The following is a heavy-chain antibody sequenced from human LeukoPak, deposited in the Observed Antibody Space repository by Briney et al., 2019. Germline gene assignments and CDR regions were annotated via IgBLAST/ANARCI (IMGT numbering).Heavy chain of an antibody. Sequence: PPGSLRLSCAASGFTFSSYWMHWVRQAPGKGLVWVSRINSDGSSTSYADSVNGRFTISRDNAKNTLYLQMNSLRAEDTAVYYCARELELHPAGWFDPWGQGTLVTVSS. D-gene: IGHD1-7*01. J-gene: IGHJ5*02. CDR1: GFTFSSYW. CDR3: ARELELHPAGWFDP. V-gene: IGHV3-74*01. CDR2: INSDGSST.